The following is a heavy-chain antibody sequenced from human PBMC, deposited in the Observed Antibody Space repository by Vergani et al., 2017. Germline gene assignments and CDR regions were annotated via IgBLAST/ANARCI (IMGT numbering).Heavy chain of an antibody. V-gene: IGHV4-30-2*01. CDR1: GGPISRGGYS. J-gene: IGHJ5*02. Sequence: QLQLQESGSGLVKPSQTLSLTCAVSGGPISRGGYSWSWIRQPPGKGLEWIGYIYHSGSTYYNPSLMSRVTISVDRSKNQFSLKLSSVTAADTAVYYCARDLSRGWFDPWGQGTLVTVSS. CDR3: ARDLSRGWFDP. CDR2: IYHSGST.